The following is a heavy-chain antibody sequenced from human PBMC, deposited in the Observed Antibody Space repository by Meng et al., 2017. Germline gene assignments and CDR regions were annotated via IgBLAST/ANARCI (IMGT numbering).Heavy chain of an antibody. D-gene: IGHD3-22*01. CDR1: GGTFSRYA. J-gene: IGHJ4*02. CDR3: AVTYYYDSSGYYYNFDY. Sequence: QVQWVRLGLAVRKPGSPVKGSCKASGGTFSRYAISWVRQAPGQGLEWMGGIIPIFGTANYAQKFQGRVTITADKSTSTAYMELSSLRSEDTAVYYCAVTYYYDSSGYYYNFDYWGQGTLVTVSS. CDR2: IIPIFGTA. V-gene: IGHV1-69*14.